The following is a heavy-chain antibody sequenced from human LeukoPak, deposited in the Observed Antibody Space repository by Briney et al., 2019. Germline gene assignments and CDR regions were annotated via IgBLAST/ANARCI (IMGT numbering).Heavy chain of an antibody. CDR1: GFIFSSYG. Sequence: GGSPRLSCRASGFIFSSYGMAWVRQAPGKGLEWVSTMSAGGENTHYADSVNGRFTISRYNSKDILYLEMYSLRVEDTAVYYCTKDAGPTFNWFDPLRQASRVTVSS. CDR2: MSAGGENT. V-gene: IGHV3-23*01. CDR3: TKDAGPTFNWFDP. J-gene: IGHJ5*02. D-gene: IGHD1-14*01.